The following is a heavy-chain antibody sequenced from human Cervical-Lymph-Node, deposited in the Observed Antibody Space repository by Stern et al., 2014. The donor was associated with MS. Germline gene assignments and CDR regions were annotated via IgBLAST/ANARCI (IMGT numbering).Heavy chain of an antibody. V-gene: IGHV3-53*01. CDR1: GFIVSKNY. D-gene: IGHD3-3*01. Sequence: VQLVQSGGGLIQPGGSLRLSCAAPGFIVSKNYMSWVRQAPGQGLEWVSLIYTDGSTYYAGSVKGLFTISRDSSKNKLFLQMNSLRAEDTAMYYCARAIFGVNTAAMAPDAFDSWGQGTMVTVSS. CDR2: IYTDGST. J-gene: IGHJ3*01. CDR3: ARAIFGVNTAAMAPDAFDS.